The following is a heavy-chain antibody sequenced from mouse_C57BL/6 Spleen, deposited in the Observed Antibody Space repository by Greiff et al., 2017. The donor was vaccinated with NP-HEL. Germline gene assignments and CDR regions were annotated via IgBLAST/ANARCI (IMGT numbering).Heavy chain of an antibody. D-gene: IGHD1-3*01. CDR2: IYPGDGDT. J-gene: IGHJ2*01. Sequence: QVQLKQSGAELVKPGASVKISCKASGYAFSSYWMNWVKQRPGKGLEWIGQIYPGDGDTNYNGKFKGKATLTADKSSSTAYMQLSSLTSEDSAVYFCARESGSSPYFDYWGQGTTLTVSS. CDR1: GYAFSSYW. V-gene: IGHV1-80*01. CDR3: ARESGSSPYFDY.